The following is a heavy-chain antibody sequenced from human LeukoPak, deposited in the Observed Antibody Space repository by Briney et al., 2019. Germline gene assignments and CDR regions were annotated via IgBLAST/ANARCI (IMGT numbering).Heavy chain of an antibody. CDR2: IWYDGSNK. CDR1: GFTFSSYG. CDR3: ARVPQMGPGDDALDI. Sequence: PGGSLRLSCAASGFTFSSYGMHWVRQAPGKGLEWVAVIWYDGSNKYYADSVKGRFTISRDNSKNTLYLQMNSLRAEDTAVYYCARVPQMGPGDDALDIWGQGTMVTVSS. D-gene: IGHD2-21*02. V-gene: IGHV3-33*01. J-gene: IGHJ3*02.